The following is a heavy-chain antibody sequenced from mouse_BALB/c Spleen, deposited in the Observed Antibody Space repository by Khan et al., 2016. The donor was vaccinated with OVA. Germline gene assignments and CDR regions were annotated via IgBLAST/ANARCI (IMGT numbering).Heavy chain of an antibody. V-gene: IGHV2-9*02. CDR1: GFSLTRHG. CDR3: ARNREPDYFDY. CDR2: ILAGGST. Sequence: VQLKQSGPGLVAPSQSLSITCTVSGFSLTRHGIHWVRQPPGKGLVWLGIILAGGSTNYNSALMSRLSFTKDSSKSQVFLKMNSLQNIDTAIYYCARNREPDYFDYGGQGTTLTVSS. J-gene: IGHJ2*01.